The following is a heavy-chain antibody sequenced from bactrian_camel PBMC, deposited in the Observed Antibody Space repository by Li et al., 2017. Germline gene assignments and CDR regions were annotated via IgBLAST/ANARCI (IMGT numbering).Heavy chain of an antibody. D-gene: IGHD4*01. CDR1: GYTYNRNC. J-gene: IGHJ4*01. V-gene: IGHV3S1*01. Sequence: HVQLVESGGGSVQAGGSLRLSCAASGYTYNRNCMAWFRQAPGKEREGVARIATGSGNTYYADSVKGRFTISQDNAKNTLYLQMGSLKTEDTAFYYCAIGSYDYNYDPSTRGKGTQVTVS. CDR2: IATGSGNT.